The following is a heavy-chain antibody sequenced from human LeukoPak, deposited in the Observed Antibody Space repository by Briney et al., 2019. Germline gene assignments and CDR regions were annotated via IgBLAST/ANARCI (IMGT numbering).Heavy chain of an antibody. J-gene: IGHJ4*02. D-gene: IGHD2-21*02. CDR1: GGSLSSYY. CDR3: ARDVYCGGDCFYFDS. CDR2: IYYSGST. Sequence: SETLSLTCSVSGGSLSSYYWSWIRQPPGKGLEWIGYIYYSGSTNYHPSLKSQLIISADRSKNRFTLKLSSVTAADTAVYYCARDVYCGGDCFYFDSWGQGTLVTVSP. V-gene: IGHV4-59*01.